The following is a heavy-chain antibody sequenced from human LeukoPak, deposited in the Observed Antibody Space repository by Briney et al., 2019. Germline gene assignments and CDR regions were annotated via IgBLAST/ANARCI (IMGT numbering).Heavy chain of an antibody. CDR1: GYTFTSYD. CDR3: ARDNGGTAMAYYSYYYMDV. Sequence: ASVRVSCKASGYTFTSYDINWVRQATGQGLEWMGWMNPNSGNTGYAQKFQGRVTITRNTSISTAYMELSSLRSEDTAVYYCARDNGGTAMAYYSYYYMDVWGKGTTVTISS. D-gene: IGHD5-18*01. CDR2: MNPNSGNT. V-gene: IGHV1-8*03. J-gene: IGHJ6*03.